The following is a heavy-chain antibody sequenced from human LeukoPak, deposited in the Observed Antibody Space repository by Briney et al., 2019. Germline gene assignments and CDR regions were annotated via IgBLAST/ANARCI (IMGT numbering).Heavy chain of an antibody. Sequence: ASVKVSCKASGYTFTGYYMHWVRQAPGQGLEWMGWINPNSGGTNYAQKFQGRVTMTRDTSISTAYMELSRLRSDDTAVYYCASDTDPYSSSSGNLYCWGQGTLVTVSS. V-gene: IGHV1-2*02. J-gene: IGHJ4*02. D-gene: IGHD6-6*01. CDR3: ASDTDPYSSSSGNLYC. CDR2: INPNSGGT. CDR1: GYTFTGYY.